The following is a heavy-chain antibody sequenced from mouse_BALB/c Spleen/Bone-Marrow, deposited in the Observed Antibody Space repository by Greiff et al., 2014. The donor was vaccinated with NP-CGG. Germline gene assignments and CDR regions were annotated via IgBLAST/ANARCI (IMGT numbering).Heavy chain of an antibody. Sequence: QVQLKDSGAELVRPGSSVKISCKASGYAFSSYWMNWVKQRPGQGLEWIGQIYPGDGDTNYNGKFKGKATLTADKSSSTAYMQLSSLTSEDSAVYFCARVRNRADYWGQGTTLTVSS. CDR3: ARVRNRADY. J-gene: IGHJ2*01. CDR1: GYAFSSYW. V-gene: IGHV1-80*01. D-gene: IGHD3-1*01. CDR2: IYPGDGDT.